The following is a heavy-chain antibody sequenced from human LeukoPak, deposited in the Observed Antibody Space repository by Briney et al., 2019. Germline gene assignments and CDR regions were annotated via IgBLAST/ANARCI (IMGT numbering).Heavy chain of an antibody. V-gene: IGHV4-59*08. D-gene: IGHD3-3*01. CDR3: ARQVQARGVIY. Sequence: SETLSLTCTDSGGSISSYYWSWIRQPPGKGLEWIGYIYYSGSTNYNPSLKSRVTISVDTSKNQFSLKLSSVTAADTAVYYCARQVQARGVIYWGQGTLVTVSS. CDR2: IYYSGST. J-gene: IGHJ4*02. CDR1: GGSISSYY.